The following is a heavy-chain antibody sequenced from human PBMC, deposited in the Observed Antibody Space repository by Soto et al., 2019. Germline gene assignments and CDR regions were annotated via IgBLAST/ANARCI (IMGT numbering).Heavy chain of an antibody. Sequence: ASVKVSCKASGYTFTSYGISWVRQAPGQGLEWMGWISGYNGNTKYAQKVQGRVTMTTDASTSTAYMELRSLRSDDTAVYYCARDPHEYWTSYWFDPWGQRTLVTVSS. CDR2: ISGYNGNT. CDR3: ARDPHEYWTSYWFDP. J-gene: IGHJ5*02. V-gene: IGHV1-18*04. D-gene: IGHD3-3*01. CDR1: GYTFTSYG.